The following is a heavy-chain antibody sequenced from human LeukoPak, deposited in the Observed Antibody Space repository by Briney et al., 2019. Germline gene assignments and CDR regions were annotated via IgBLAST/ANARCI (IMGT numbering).Heavy chain of an antibody. V-gene: IGHV1-69*06. CDR2: IIPMFGTP. CDR1: GDTFSNYA. Sequence: VASVKVSCKASGDTFSNYAISWVRQAPGQGLEWMGSIIPMFGTPNNAQKFQDRVTITADKSTNTAYMEVSSLRSEDTAVYYCARVAAPGNRFWFDPWGQGTLVTVSS. CDR3: ARVAAPGNRFWFDP. J-gene: IGHJ5*02. D-gene: IGHD6-13*01.